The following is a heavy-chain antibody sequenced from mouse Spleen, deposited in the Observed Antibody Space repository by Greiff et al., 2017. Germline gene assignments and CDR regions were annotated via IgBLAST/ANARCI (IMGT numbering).Heavy chain of an antibody. Sequence: VQLQQSGAELVKPGASVKLSCKASGYTFTSYYMYWVKQRPGQGLEWIGEINPSNGGTNFNEKFKSKATLTVDKSPSTAYMQLSSLTSEDSAVYYCTTADYYYAMDYWGQGTSVTVSS. CDR2: INPSNGGT. J-gene: IGHJ4*01. V-gene: IGHV1S81*02. CDR3: TTADYYYAMDY. CDR1: GYTFTSYY.